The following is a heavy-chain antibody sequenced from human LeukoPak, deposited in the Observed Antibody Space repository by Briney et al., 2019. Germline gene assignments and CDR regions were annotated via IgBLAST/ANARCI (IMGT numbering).Heavy chain of an antibody. J-gene: IGHJ4*02. CDR3: ARDPLAYCGGDCYLGDDY. D-gene: IGHD2-21*02. V-gene: IGHV3-21*01. CDR2: ISSSSSYI. CDR1: GFTFSSYS. Sequence: GGSLRLSCAASGFTFSSYSMNWVRQAPGKGLEWVSSISSSSSYIYYADSVKGRFTISRDNAKNSLYLQMNSLRAEDTAVYYCARDPLAYCGGDCYLGDDYWGQGTLVTVSS.